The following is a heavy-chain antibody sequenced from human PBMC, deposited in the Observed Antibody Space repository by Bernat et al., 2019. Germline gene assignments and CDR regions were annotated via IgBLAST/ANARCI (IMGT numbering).Heavy chain of an antibody. CDR2: ISGSGGST. CDR3: ARVFGVPPFDP. V-gene: IGHV3-23*01. CDR1: GFTFSSYA. D-gene: IGHD3-10*02. Sequence: EVQLLESGGGLVQPGGSLRLSCAASGFTFSSYAMSWVRQAPGKGLEWVSAISGSGGSTYYPDSVKGRFTFSRDNSKNTLYLQMNSLRAEDTAVYYCARVFGVPPFDPWGQGALVTVSS. J-gene: IGHJ5*02.